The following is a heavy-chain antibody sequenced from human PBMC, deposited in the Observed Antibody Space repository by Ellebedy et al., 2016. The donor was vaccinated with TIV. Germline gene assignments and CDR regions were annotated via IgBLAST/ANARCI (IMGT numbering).Heavy chain of an antibody. D-gene: IGHD6-19*01. Sequence: PGGSLRLSCAASGFAFSNYWMSWVRQAPGKGLEWVANRQEDGSEKYYVDSVKGRFTISRDNAKNLLHLQMNSLRAEDTAVYYCARVSGWYYFDYWGQGNLVTVSS. J-gene: IGHJ4*02. CDR1: GFAFSNYW. CDR3: ARVSGWYYFDY. CDR2: RQEDGSEK. V-gene: IGHV3-7*01.